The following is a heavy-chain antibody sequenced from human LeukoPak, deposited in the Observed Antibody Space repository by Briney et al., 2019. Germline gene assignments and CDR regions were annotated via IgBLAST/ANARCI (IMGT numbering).Heavy chain of an antibody. CDR2: INHRGST. J-gene: IGHJ5*02. Sequence: SETLSLTCAVYGVSFSGYYWGWIRQPPGKGLEWIGEINHRGSTNYNPSLKRRVTISVDTSKNQFSLKLSYVNAADTAVYYCARGTYTMVRGVISVDNWFDPWGKGTLVTASS. V-gene: IGHV4-34*01. CDR3: ARGTYTMVRGVISVDNWFDP. D-gene: IGHD3-10*01. CDR1: GVSFSGYY.